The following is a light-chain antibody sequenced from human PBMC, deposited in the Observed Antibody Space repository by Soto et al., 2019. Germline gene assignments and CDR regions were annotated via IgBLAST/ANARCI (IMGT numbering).Light chain of an antibody. CDR3: SSYTSTSILV. CDR1: SSDIGGYEF. J-gene: IGLJ1*01. V-gene: IGLV2-14*01. CDR2: EVH. Sequence: LTQPASVSGSPGQSITISCTGSSSDIGGYEFVPWYQQHPGQVPKLIIYEVHNRPSGVSDRFSGSKSGNTASLTISALQEEDEADFYCSSYTSTSILVFGGGTKVTVL.